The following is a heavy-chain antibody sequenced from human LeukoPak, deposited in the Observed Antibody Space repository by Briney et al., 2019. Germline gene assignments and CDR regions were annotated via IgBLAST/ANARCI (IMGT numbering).Heavy chain of an antibody. CDR1: GFIFNNAW. V-gene: IGHV3-15*01. CDR3: TCEYYDSSGLVS. CDR2: IKSKTDGGAI. Sequence: PGGSLRLSCSGSGFIFNNAWMSWVRQAPGKGLEWVGRIKSKTDGGAIDYAAPVKGRFTISRDDSKNTLFLQMNSLKTEDTAVYYCTCEYYDSSGLVSWGQGTLVTVSS. D-gene: IGHD3-22*01. J-gene: IGHJ5*02.